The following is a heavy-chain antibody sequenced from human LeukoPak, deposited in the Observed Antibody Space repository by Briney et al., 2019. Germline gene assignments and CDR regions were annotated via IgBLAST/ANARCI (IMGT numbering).Heavy chain of an antibody. J-gene: IGHJ5*02. Sequence: GESLKISCKGSGYSFSTYWIGWVRQKPGKGLEWMGTIYPGDSDTRYSPSFQGQVTISADKSISTAYLQWSSLRASDTAMYYCARAYDSSGYHRVRFDPWGQGTLVTVSS. CDR3: ARAYDSSGYHRVRFDP. CDR1: GYSFSTYW. CDR2: IYPGDSDT. V-gene: IGHV5-51*01. D-gene: IGHD3-22*01.